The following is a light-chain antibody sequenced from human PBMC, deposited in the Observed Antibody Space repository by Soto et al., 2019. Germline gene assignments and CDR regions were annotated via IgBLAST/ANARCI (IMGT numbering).Light chain of an antibody. J-gene: IGKJ2*01. CDR3: QQYNSFSRT. CDR2: KAS. V-gene: IGKV1-5*03. CDR1: RSISNW. Sequence: DIQMTQSPSTLSASAGDRVTITCRASRSISNWLAWFQQQPGKAPKLLIYKASTLESGVPSRFSGSGYGTEFNRSISSLQPDDFATYYCQQYNSFSRTFGQGTKLQI.